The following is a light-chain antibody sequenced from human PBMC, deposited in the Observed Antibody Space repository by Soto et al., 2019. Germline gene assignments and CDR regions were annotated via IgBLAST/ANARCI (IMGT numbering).Light chain of an antibody. CDR2: DVT. V-gene: IGLV2-14*03. J-gene: IGLJ1*01. Sequence: QSALTQPASVSGSPGQSITVSCTGTSSDVGGYNYVSWYQQHPGKAPRLMIYDVTNRPSGVSERFSGSKSGNTASLTISGLQAEDEADYYCSSYRRGSTYVFGTGTKVTVL. CDR1: SSDVGGYNY. CDR3: SSYRRGSTYV.